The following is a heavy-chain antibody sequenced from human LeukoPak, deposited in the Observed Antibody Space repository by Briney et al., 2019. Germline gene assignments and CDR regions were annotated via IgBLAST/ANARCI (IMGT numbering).Heavy chain of an antibody. CDR3: ARVPRYYYDSSGWADY. J-gene: IGHJ4*02. Sequence: PGGSLRLSCAASGFTVSSNYMSWVRQAPGKGLEWVSYISSSGSTIYYADSVKGRFTISRDNAKNSLYLQMNSLRAEDTAVYYCARVPRYYYDSSGWADYWGQGTLVTVSS. CDR1: GFTVSSNY. V-gene: IGHV3-11*01. D-gene: IGHD3-22*01. CDR2: ISSSGSTI.